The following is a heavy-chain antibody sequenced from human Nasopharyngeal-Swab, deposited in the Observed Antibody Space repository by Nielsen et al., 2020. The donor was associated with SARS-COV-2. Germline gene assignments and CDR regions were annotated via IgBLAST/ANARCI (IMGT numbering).Heavy chain of an antibody. CDR2: ISAYNGNT. V-gene: IGHV1-18*01. J-gene: IGHJ6*02. Sequence: WVRQAPGQGLEWMGWISAYNGNTNYAQKLQGRVTMTTDTSTSTAYMELRSLRAEDTAVYYCAKESGPLTQPDTYYYDSSGYPYYYYGMDVWGQGTTVTVSS. CDR3: AKESGPLTQPDTYYYDSSGYPYYYYGMDV. D-gene: IGHD3-22*01.